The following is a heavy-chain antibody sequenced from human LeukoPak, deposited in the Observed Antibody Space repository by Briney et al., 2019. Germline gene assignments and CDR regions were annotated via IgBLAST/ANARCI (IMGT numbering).Heavy chain of an antibody. CDR1: GFTFSSYW. CDR2: IKQDGSEK. D-gene: IGHD4-17*01. Sequence: GGSLRLSCATSGFTFSSYWMSWVRQAPGKGLEWVANIKQDGSEKYYVDSVKGRFTISRDNAKRSLYLQMNSLRAEDTAVYYCAKGATDYGDYTAYWGQGTLVTVSS. CDR3: AKGATDYGDYTAY. V-gene: IGHV3-7*01. J-gene: IGHJ4*02.